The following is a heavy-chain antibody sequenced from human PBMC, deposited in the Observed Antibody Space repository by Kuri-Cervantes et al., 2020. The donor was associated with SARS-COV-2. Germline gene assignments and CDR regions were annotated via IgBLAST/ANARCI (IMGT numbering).Heavy chain of an antibody. CDR1: GYTLTELS. Sequence: ASVKVSCKVSGYTLTELSMHWVRQAPGKGLEWMGGFDPEDGKTIYARKFQGRVTMTTDTSTSTAYMELRSLRSDDTAVYYCARDRLERYCSSTSCYTDLDYWGQGTLVTVSS. V-gene: IGHV1-24*01. D-gene: IGHD2-2*02. CDR3: ARDRLERYCSSTSCYTDLDY. J-gene: IGHJ4*02. CDR2: FDPEDGKT.